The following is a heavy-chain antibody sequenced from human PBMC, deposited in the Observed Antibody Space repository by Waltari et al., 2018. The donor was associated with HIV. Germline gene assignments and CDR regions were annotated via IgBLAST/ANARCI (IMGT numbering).Heavy chain of an antibody. D-gene: IGHD4-17*01. CDR3: SYGDDPEYFQH. J-gene: IGHJ1*01. CDR2: IKSKTDGGTT. CDR1: GFTFSNAW. Sequence: EVQLVESGGGLVKPGGSLRLSCAASGFTFSNAWMSWVRQAPGKGLEWVGRIKSKTDGGTTDYAAPVKGRFTISRDDSKNTLYLQMNSLKTEDTAVYYCSYGDDPEYFQHWGQGTLVTVSS. V-gene: IGHV3-15*01.